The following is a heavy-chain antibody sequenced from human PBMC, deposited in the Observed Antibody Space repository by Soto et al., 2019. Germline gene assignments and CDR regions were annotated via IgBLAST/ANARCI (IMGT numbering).Heavy chain of an antibody. V-gene: IGHV1-18*01. CDR3: ARGLTYYYDSSGYYYDYYYYGMDV. CDR2: ISAYNGNT. Sequence: ASVKVSCKASGYTFTIYGISWVRQAPGQGLEWMGWISAYNGNTNYAQKLQGRVTMTTDTSTSTAYMELRSLRSDDTAVYYCARGLTYYYDSSGYYYDYYYYGMDVWGQGTTVTLS. CDR1: GYTFTIYG. D-gene: IGHD3-22*01. J-gene: IGHJ6*02.